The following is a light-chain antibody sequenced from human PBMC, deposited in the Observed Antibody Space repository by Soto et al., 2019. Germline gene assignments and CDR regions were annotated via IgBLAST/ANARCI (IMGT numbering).Light chain of an antibody. CDR3: SSYTSSSTPYV. Sequence: SALTQPASVSGSPGQSISISCTGSSSDIGAYDYVSWYQQRPVKAPKLMIFDVTNRPSGVSDRFSGSKSGNTASLTISGLQTEDEAEYYCSSYTSSSTPYVFGTGTKVTVL. CDR2: DVT. CDR1: SSDIGAYDY. J-gene: IGLJ1*01. V-gene: IGLV2-14*01.